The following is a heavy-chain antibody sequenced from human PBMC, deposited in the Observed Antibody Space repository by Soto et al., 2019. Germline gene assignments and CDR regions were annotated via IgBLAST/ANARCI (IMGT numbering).Heavy chain of an antibody. J-gene: IGHJ6*02. CDR1: GFTFGSYA. CDR2: IGVNDGKT. CDR3: AKESEPLVVSASRVYGMDV. D-gene: IGHD2-2*01. V-gene: IGHV3-23*01. Sequence: AGGSLRPSCAASGFTFGSYAMNWVRQAPGKGLEWVSPIGVNDGKTYYAASVKGRFTISRDNTKDTVYLQMNSLRAEDTAVYYCAKESEPLVVSASRVYGMDVWGQGTTVTVSS.